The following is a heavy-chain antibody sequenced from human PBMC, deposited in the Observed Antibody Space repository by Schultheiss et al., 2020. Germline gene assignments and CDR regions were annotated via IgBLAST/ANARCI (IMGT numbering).Heavy chain of an antibody. D-gene: IGHD6-19*01. CDR1: GYTFTDNY. V-gene: IGHV1-8*02. CDR3: AATAPGYSSGWNFNNWYFDL. Sequence: ASVKVSCKASGYTFTDNYLHWVRQAPGQGLEWMGWMNPNSGNTGYAQKFQGRVTMTRNTSISTAYMELSSLRSEDTAVYYCAATAPGYSSGWNFNNWYFDLWGRGTLVTVSS. CDR2: MNPNSGNT. J-gene: IGHJ2*01.